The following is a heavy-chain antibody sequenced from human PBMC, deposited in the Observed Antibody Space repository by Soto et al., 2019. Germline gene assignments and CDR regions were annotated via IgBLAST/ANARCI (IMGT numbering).Heavy chain of an antibody. Sequence: SVKVSCKASGFTFTSSAVQWVRQARGQRLEWIGWIVVGSGNTNYAQKFQERVTITRDMSTSTAYMELSSLRSEDTAVYYCAAGVDYGSGSYYNVAFDNWGQGTLVTVSS. CDR1: GFTFTSSA. CDR2: IVVGSGNT. J-gene: IGHJ4*02. CDR3: AAGVDYGSGSYYNVAFDN. V-gene: IGHV1-58*01. D-gene: IGHD3-10*01.